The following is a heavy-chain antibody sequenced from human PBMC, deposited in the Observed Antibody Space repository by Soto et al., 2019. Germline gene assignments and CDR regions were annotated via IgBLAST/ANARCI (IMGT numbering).Heavy chain of an antibody. CDR1: GYSISSGYY. D-gene: IGHD6-6*01. CDR2: IYHSGST. CDR3: ARPEIGSSSAYYYGMDV. V-gene: IGHV4-38-2*02. J-gene: IGHJ6*02. Sequence: SETLSLTCTVSGYSISSGYYWGWIRQPPGKGLEWIGSIYHSGSTYYNPSLKSRVTISVDTSKNLFSLKLSSVTAADTAVYYCARPEIGSSSAYYYGMDVWGQGTTVTVSS.